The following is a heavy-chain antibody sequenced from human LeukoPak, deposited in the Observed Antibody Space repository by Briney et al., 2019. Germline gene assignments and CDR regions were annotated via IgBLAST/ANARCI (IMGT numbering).Heavy chain of an antibody. CDR1: GYTFTSFD. Sequence: GASVKVSCKASGYTFTSFDINWVRRATGQGLGWMGWMNPNSGNTGFAQKFQGRVTMTRDTSVSTAYMELSGLRSEDTAVYYCARGRGTGSGLRRLDYWGQGTLVTISS. V-gene: IGHV1-8*01. CDR3: ARGRGTGSGLRRLDY. J-gene: IGHJ4*02. D-gene: IGHD1-1*01. CDR2: MNPNSGNT.